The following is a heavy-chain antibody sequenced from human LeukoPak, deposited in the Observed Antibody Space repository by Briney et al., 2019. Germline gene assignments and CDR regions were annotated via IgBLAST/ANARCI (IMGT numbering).Heavy chain of an antibody. CDR1: AYNFTTFW. CDR3: ARLASRGVEVADKLPDH. Sequence: PGESLKISCKGAAYNFTTFWIGWVRQMPGKGLEWMGIINPSDSFARYSPSFEGQVTMSADKSISTAFLQWNSLKASDTAMYYCARLASRGVEVADKLPDHWGQGTLVTVSS. D-gene: IGHD2-15*01. J-gene: IGHJ5*02. V-gene: IGHV5-51*01. CDR2: INPSDSFA.